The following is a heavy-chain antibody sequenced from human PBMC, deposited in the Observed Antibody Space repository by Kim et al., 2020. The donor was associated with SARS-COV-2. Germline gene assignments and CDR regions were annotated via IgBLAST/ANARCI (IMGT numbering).Heavy chain of an antibody. V-gene: IGHV4-34*01. CDR2: INHSGST. CDR1: GGSFSGYY. Sequence: SETLSLTCAVYGGSFSGYYWSWIRQPPGKGLEWIGEINHSGSTNYNPSLKSRVTISVDTSKNQFSLKLSSVTAADTAVYYCSRVRRAHWYSFDYWGQGTL. D-gene: IGHD2-8*02. CDR3: SRVRRAHWYSFDY. J-gene: IGHJ4*02.